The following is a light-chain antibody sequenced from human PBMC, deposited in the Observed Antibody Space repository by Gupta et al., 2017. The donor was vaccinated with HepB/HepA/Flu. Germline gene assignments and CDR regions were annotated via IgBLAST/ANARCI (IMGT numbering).Light chain of an antibody. CDR2: WAS. Sequence: DIVMTQSPDSLAVSLGERATINCKSSQSVLYNSNNKNYLAWYQQKPVQPPKLLIYWASTRESGVPDRFSGSGSGTDFTLTITSLQAEDVALYYCHQYYSFPSTFGQGTKLDI. CDR1: QSVLYNSNNKNY. CDR3: HQYYSFPST. V-gene: IGKV4-1*01. J-gene: IGKJ2*01.